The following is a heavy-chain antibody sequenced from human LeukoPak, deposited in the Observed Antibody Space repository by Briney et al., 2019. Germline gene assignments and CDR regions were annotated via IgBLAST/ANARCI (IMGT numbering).Heavy chain of an antibody. V-gene: IGHV4-39*07. CDR3: ARAPLIIQGNNWFDP. CDR1: GGSISSSSYY. D-gene: IGHD3-10*01. Sequence: SETLSLTCTVSGGSISSSSYYWGWIRQPPGKGLEWIGSIYYSGSTYYNPSLKSRVTISVDTSKNQFSLKLSSVTAADTAVYYCARAPLIIQGNNWFDPWGQGTLVTVSS. J-gene: IGHJ5*02. CDR2: IYYSGST.